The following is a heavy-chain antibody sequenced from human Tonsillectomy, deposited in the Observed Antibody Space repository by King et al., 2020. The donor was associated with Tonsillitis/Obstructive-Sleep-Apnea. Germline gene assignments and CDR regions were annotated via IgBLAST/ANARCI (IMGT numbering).Heavy chain of an antibody. CDR1: GFTFSSYS. D-gene: IGHD2-15*01. Sequence: VQLVESGGGLVKPGGSLRLSCAAPGFTFSSYSMNWVRQAPGKGLEWVSSISSSGSYIHYADSVKGRFTISRDNAKNSLYLQMNSLRADDTAVYYCARDPTVVVVAATPYFDYWGQGTLVTVSS. CDR3: ARDPTVVVVAATPYFDY. J-gene: IGHJ4*02. V-gene: IGHV3-21*01. CDR2: ISSSGSYI.